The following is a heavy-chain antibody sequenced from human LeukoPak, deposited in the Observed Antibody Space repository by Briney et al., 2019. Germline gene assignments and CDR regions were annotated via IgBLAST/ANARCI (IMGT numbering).Heavy chain of an antibody. D-gene: IGHD3-10*01. J-gene: IGHJ4*02. CDR1: GGSISSSSYS. CDR2: IYYSGST. CDR3: ARALLWFGDMDY. Sequence: SETLSLTCTVSGGSISSSSYSWGWIRQPPGKGLEWIGSIYYSGSTYYNPSLKSRVTISVDTSKNQFSLKLSSVTAADTAVYYCARALLWFGDMDYWGQGTLVTVSS. V-gene: IGHV4-39*01.